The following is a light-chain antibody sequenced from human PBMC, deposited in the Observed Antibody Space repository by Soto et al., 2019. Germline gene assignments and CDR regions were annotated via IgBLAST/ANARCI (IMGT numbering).Light chain of an antibody. CDR3: QQSYATALT. CDR1: QGISTY. Sequence: DIQMTQSPSSLSTSVGDRVTITCRASQGISTYLNWYQQKPGKAPRLLIYAASRLQSGVPARFSGSGAETDFTLTITSLQPEDFGIYYCQQSYATALTFGGGTKVEIK. CDR2: AAS. J-gene: IGKJ4*01. V-gene: IGKV1-39*01.